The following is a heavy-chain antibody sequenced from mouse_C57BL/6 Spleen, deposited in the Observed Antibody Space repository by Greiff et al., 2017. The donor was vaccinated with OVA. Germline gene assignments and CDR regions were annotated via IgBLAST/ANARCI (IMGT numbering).Heavy chain of an antibody. CDR1: GFTFSDYY. CDR3: ARYASYGSSYGAMDY. Sequence: EVHLVESEGGLVQPGSSMKLSCTASGFTFSDYYMAWVRQVPEKGLEWVANINYDGSSTYYLDSLKSRFIISRDNAKNILYMQLSSLTSEDTATYDCARYASYGSSYGAMDYWGQGTSVTVSS. J-gene: IGHJ4*01. V-gene: IGHV5-16*01. D-gene: IGHD1-1*01. CDR2: INYDGSST.